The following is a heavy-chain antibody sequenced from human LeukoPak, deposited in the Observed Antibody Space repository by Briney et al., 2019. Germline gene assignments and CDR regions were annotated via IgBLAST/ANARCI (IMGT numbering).Heavy chain of an antibody. V-gene: IGHV3-30*14. J-gene: IGHJ4*02. CDR3: ARFIAVPYYFDY. D-gene: IGHD6-19*01. CDR1: GFTFSSYA. Sequence: GGSLRLSCAASGFTFSSYAMHWVRQAPGKGLEWVALISYDGSNKYYADSVKGRFTISRDNSKNTLYLQMNSLRAEDTAVYYCARFIAVPYYFDYWGRGTLVTVSS. CDR2: ISYDGSNK.